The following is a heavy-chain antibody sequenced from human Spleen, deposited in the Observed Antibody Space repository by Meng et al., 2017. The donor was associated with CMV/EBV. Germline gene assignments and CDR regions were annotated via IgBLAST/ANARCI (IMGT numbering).Heavy chain of an antibody. J-gene: IGHJ4*02. CDR1: GFTFSSYE. Sequence: GGSLRLSCAASGFTFSSYEMNWVRQAPGKGLEWVSYFSISGNTIYYADSVKGRFTISRDSAKNSLYLQMNSLRAEDTAVYYCARDPNSSSDDDYWGQGTLVTVSS. D-gene: IGHD6-13*01. CDR2: FSISGNTI. CDR3: ARDPNSSSDDDY. V-gene: IGHV3-48*03.